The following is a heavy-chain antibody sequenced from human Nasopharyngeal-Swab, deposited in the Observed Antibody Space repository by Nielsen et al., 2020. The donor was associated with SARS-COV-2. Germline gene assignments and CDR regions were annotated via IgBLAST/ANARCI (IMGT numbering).Heavy chain of an antibody. Sequence: VRQAPGKGLEWIGEIYHSGSTNYNPSLKSRVTISVDKSKNQFSLKLSSVTAADTAVYYCARARVLRYFDCQRISCYYYYYMDVWGKGTTVTVSS. J-gene: IGHJ6*03. V-gene: IGHV4-4*02. CDR2: IYHSGST. CDR3: ARARVLRYFDCQRISCYYYYYMDV. D-gene: IGHD3-9*01.